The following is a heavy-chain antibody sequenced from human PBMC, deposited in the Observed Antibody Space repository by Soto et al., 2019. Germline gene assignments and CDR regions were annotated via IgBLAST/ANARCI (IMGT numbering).Heavy chain of an antibody. D-gene: IGHD2-15*01. V-gene: IGHV3-23*01. J-gene: IGHJ4*02. CDR1: GFTFSSYA. CDR2: ISGSGGST. CDR3: AKERCSGGSCYSPPAY. Sequence: HPGGSLRLSCAASGFTFSSYAMSWVRQAPGKGLEWVSAISGSGGSTYYADSVKGRFTISRDNSKNTLYLQMNSLRAEDTAVYYCAKERCSGGSCYSPPAYWGQGTLVTVSS.